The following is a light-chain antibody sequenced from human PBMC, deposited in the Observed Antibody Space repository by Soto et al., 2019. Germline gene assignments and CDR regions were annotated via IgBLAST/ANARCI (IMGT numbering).Light chain of an antibody. CDR1: QSVSSN. J-gene: IGKJ1*01. CDR2: GAS. CDR3: KQYNNWWT. Sequence: EIVMTQSPATLSVSPGDRATLSCRASQSVSSNLAWYQQKPGQAPRLLIYGASTRVTGIPARFSGSGSGTEFTLTITSLQSEDFAVYYCKQYNNWWTFGQGTKVEIK. V-gene: IGKV3-15*01.